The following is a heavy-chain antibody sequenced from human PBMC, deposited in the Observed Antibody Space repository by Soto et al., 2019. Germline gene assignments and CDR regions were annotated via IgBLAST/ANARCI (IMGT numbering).Heavy chain of an antibody. J-gene: IGHJ4*02. D-gene: IGHD6-19*01. CDR2: IYHGST. Sequence: QLQLQESGSGLVKPSQTLSLTCAVSGGSISSGGYSWSWIRQPPGKGLEWIGYIYHGSTYYNPSLQSRVTISVDRSKNQFPLKLSSVTAADTAVYCARAGGLGAVAVDYWGQGTLVTVSS. V-gene: IGHV4-30-2*01. CDR3: ARAGGLGAVAVDY. CDR1: GGSISSGGYS.